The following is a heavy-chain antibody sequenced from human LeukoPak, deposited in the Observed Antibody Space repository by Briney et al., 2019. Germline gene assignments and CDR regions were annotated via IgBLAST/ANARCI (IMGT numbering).Heavy chain of an antibody. CDR1: GFSVSINY. J-gene: IGHJ4*02. CDR3: ASGIVGIGYYFDY. CDR2: IYNGGGT. D-gene: IGHD3-22*01. Sequence: GGSLRLSCAASGFSVSINYMSWVRQAPGKGLEWVSVIYNGGGTYYADSVKGQFTISRDNSKNTMYLQMNSLRAEDTAVYYCASGIVGIGYYFDYWGQGTLVTVSS. V-gene: IGHV3-53*01.